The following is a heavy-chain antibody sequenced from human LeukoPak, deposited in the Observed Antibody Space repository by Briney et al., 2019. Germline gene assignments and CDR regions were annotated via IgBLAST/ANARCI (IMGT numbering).Heavy chain of an antibody. CDR1: GFSFSSYW. Sequence: GGSLRLSCAASGFSFSSYWMTWVRQAPGRGLEFVANIRGDGNEKYYMDSMKGRLTISRDNAKNSLFRQMSGLRAEDTAVYYCMTELLGYRGQGTLVTVSS. CDR3: MTELLGY. V-gene: IGHV3-7*03. J-gene: IGHJ4*02. CDR2: IRGDGNEK. D-gene: IGHD1-14*01.